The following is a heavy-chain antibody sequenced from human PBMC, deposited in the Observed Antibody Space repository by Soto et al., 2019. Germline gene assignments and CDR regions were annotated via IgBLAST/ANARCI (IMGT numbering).Heavy chain of an antibody. CDR1: GGTFSSFT. J-gene: IGHJ6*02. V-gene: IGHV1-69*13. Sequence: ASVKVSCKVSGGTFSSFTISWVRQAPGQGLEWMGGIIPIYGTANYAQKFQDRVTIIADASTTTAYMELSSLRSEDTAIYYCAKDRRADWESYYYYAMDVRGQGTTVTVSS. CDR2: IIPIYGTA. CDR3: AKDRRADWESYYYYAMDV. D-gene: IGHD1-26*01.